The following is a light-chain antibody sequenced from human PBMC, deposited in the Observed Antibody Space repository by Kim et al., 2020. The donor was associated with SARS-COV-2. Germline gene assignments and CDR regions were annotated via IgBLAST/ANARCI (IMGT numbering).Light chain of an antibody. V-gene: IGLV1-40*01. CDR2: INN. Sequence: QRVTISCTGSSSNIGAGYDVHWYRQLPGTAPKLLIYINNNRPSGVPDRFSGSKSGTSASLAITGLQAEDEADYYCHSYDSSLSTAVFGGGTKLTV. J-gene: IGLJ3*02. CDR3: HSYDSSLSTAV. CDR1: SSNIGAGYD.